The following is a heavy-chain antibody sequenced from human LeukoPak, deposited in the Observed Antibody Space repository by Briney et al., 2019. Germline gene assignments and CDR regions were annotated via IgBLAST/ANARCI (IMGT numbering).Heavy chain of an antibody. CDR1: GGSVINTNW. D-gene: IGHD6-19*01. CDR2: VHLDGRT. CDR3: AGEVAGGFRFDY. V-gene: IGHV4-4*02. J-gene: IGHJ4*02. Sequence: PSGTLSLTCGVSGGSVINTNWWTWVRQPPGKGLEWIWEVHLDGRTNYNPSLESRLTMSVDVSENQVSLKLTSVPAAYTAVYYCAGEVAGGFRFDYWGQGTQVTVSS.